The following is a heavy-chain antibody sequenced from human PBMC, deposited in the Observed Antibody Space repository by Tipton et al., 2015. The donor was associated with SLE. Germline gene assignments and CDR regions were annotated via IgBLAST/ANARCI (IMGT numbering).Heavy chain of an antibody. J-gene: IGHJ6*02. Sequence: TLSLTCTVSGGSLSSSSYYWGWIRHPPGTGLEWVGCIFYSGGTDHNPSLTSRVTISVDTSKNQFSRKLSSVTAAETAVYYGARYLAATRRVGYYYGMDVWGQGTTVTGSS. V-gene: IGHV4-39*07. D-gene: IGHD1-26*01. CDR3: ARYLAATRRVGYYYGMDV. CDR2: IFYSGGT. CDR1: GGSLSSSSYY.